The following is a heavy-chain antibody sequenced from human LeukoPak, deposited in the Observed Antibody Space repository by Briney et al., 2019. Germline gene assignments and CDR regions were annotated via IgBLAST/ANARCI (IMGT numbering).Heavy chain of an antibody. CDR2: INPDSGGT. J-gene: IGHJ6*02. V-gene: IGHV1-2*02. CDR1: GYTFSGYY. D-gene: IGHD6-13*01. Sequence: ASVKVSCKASGYTFSGYYIHWVRQAPGQGLEWMGWINPDSGGTNYAQNFQGRVTMTRDTSLTTAYMDLTTLKSDDTAVYYCARGSSFLDVWGQGTTVTVSS. CDR3: ARGSSFLDV.